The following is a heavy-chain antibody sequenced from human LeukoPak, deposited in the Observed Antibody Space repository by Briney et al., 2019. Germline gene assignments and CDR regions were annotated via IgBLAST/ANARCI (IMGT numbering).Heavy chain of an antibody. CDR2: INHSGST. D-gene: IGHD2-21*02. J-gene: IGHJ5*02. Sequence: SETLSLTCAVYGGSFSGYYWSWIRQPPGKGLEWIGEINHSGSTNYNPSLKSRATILVDTSKNQFSLKLSSVTAADTAVYYCARGIPSRRVSTAYPYPWGQGTLVTVSS. V-gene: IGHV4-34*01. CDR1: GGSFSGYY. CDR3: ARGIPSRRVSTAYPYP.